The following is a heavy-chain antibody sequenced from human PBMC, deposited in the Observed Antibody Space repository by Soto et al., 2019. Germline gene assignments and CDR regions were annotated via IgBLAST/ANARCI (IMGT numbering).Heavy chain of an antibody. CDR2: IYYSGST. D-gene: IGHD1-26*01. Sequence: QLQLQESGPGLVKPSETLSLTCTVSGGSISSSSYYWGWIRQPPGKGLEWIGSIYYSGSTYYNPSLKSRVTISVDTSKNQFSLKLSSVTAADTAVYYCAKDEGAEYGMDVWGQGTTVTVSS. J-gene: IGHJ6*02. CDR1: GGSISSSSYY. CDR3: AKDEGAEYGMDV. V-gene: IGHV4-39*02.